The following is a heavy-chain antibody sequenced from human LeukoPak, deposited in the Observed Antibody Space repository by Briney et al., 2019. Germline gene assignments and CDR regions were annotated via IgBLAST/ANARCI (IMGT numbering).Heavy chain of an antibody. J-gene: IGHJ4*02. CDR1: GYTFTSYG. V-gene: IGHV1-18*01. CDR2: ISAYNGNT. Sequence: GSSVKVSCKASGYTFTSYGISWVRQAPGQGLEWMGWISAYNGNTNYAQKLQGRVTMTTDTSTSTAYMELRSLRSDDTAVYYCARDLVRYYYDSSSYPDYWGQGTLVTVSS. CDR3: ARDLVRYYYDSSSYPDY. D-gene: IGHD3-22*01.